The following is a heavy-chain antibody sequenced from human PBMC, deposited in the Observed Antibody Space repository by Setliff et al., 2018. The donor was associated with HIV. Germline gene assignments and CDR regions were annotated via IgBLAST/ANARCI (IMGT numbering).Heavy chain of an antibody. J-gene: IGHJ4*02. CDR2: MSWNSADI. D-gene: IGHD6-19*01. Sequence: SLKISCAASGFTFDGFAMHWVRQLPGEGLEWVAGMSWNSADIGYADSVKGRFTISRDNAKNSLYLQMNSLTPEDMALYYCAKDMSSVIGAVAAGFDFWGQGVKVTVSS. CDR1: GFTFDGFA. CDR3: AKDMSSVIGAVAAGFDF. V-gene: IGHV3-9*03.